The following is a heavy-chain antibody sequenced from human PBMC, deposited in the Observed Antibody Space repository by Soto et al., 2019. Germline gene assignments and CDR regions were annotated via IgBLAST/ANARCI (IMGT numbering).Heavy chain of an antibody. Sequence: PGGSLRLSCAASGFTFSSYAMSWVRQAPGKGLEWVSSISGSGGSTYYADSVKGRFTISRDNSKNTLYLQMNSLRAEDTAVYYCETLIWFGELNDYWGQGQWSPSP. CDR2: ISGSGGST. D-gene: IGHD3-10*01. CDR3: ETLIWFGELNDY. J-gene: IGHJ4*02. CDR1: GFTFSSYA. V-gene: IGHV3-23*01.